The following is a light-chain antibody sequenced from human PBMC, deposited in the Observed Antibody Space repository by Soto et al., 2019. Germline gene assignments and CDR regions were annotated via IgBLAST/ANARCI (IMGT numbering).Light chain of an antibody. CDR3: QQYYSSPVH. Sequence: DIVMTQSPDSLAVSLGERATIKCKSSQSVLSSSNNKNYLAWYQQKPGQPPKLLIYWASTRYSGVPDRFSGSGSATDFTLTISNLQAEDVAVYYCQQYYSSPVHFGGWTKVEIK. CDR2: WAS. J-gene: IGKJ4*01. CDR1: QSVLSSSNNKNY. V-gene: IGKV4-1*01.